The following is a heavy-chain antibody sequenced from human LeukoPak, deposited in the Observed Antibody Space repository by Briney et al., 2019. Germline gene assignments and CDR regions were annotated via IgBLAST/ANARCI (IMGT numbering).Heavy chain of an antibody. CDR1: DDSITMYY. V-gene: IGHV4-59*01. D-gene: IGHD4-11*01. CDR3: ARGRVSSSTWYSTSYYYFYMDV. CDR2: VDHTGST. Sequence: SETLSLTCSVSDDSITMYYWTWIRQPPGKGLEWIGYVDHTGSTNFNASLKGRVSISRDTSKTLFSLRLRSVTAADTAVYFCARGRVSSSTWYSTSYYYFYMDVWGKGTTVTVSS. J-gene: IGHJ6*03.